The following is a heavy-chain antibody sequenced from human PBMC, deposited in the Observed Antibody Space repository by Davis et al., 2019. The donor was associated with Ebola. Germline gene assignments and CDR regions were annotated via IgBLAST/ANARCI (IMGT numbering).Heavy chain of an antibody. D-gene: IGHD6-19*01. V-gene: IGHV3-21*01. CDR3: ARDRDTSSGWYLDS. CDR2: ISSGSSYI. J-gene: IGHJ5*01. Sequence: GGSLRLSCAASGFTFSSYAMHWVRQAPGKGLEWVSSISSGSSYIYYADSVKGRFTISRDNAKNSLYLQMDSLRAEDTAVYYCARDRDTSSGWYLDSWGQGTLVTVSS. CDR1: GFTFSSYA.